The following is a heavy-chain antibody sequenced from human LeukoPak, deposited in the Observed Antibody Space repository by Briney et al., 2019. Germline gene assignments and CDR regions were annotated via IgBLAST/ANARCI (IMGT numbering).Heavy chain of an antibody. V-gene: IGHV1-2*02. D-gene: IGHD3-22*01. CDR1: GYTFTGYY. J-gene: IGHJ4*02. CDR3: ATFRSLPHLIVSGYLNPLDY. Sequence: ASVKVSCKASGYTFTGYYMHWVRQAPGQGLEWMGWINPNSGGTNYAQKFQGRVTMTEDTSTDTAYMGLSSLRSEDTAVYYCATFRSLPHLIVSGYLNPLDYWGQGTLVTVSS. CDR2: INPNSGGT.